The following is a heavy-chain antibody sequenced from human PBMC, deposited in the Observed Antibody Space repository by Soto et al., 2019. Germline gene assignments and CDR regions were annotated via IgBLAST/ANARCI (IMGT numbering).Heavy chain of an antibody. CDR2: IIPIFGTA. D-gene: IGHD3-3*01. CDR1: GGTFSSYA. Sequence: QVQLVQSGAEVKKPGSSVKVSCKASGGTFSSYAISWVRQAPGQGLEWMGGIIPIFGTANYAQKFQGRVMITADESTSTGYMELSSLRSEDTAVYYCGRASRPESGYDINYYYYGMDVWGQGTTVTVSS. CDR3: GRASRPESGYDINYYYYGMDV. V-gene: IGHV1-69*01. J-gene: IGHJ6*02.